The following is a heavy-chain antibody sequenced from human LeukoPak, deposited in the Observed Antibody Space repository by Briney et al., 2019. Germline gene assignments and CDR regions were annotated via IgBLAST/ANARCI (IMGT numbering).Heavy chain of an antibody. V-gene: IGHV4-39*07. D-gene: IGHD6-13*01. J-gene: IGHJ5*02. Sequence: PLETLSLTCSVSSDAISSSNFYLAWIRQPPGKGLEWIASIYYRGGSYYNPSLKSRVTTSEDTSKNQFSLKMSSVTAADTAVYYCARAYSSSWYWNWFDPWGQGTLVTVSS. CDR1: SDAISSSNFY. CDR3: ARAYSSSWYWNWFDP. CDR2: IYYRGGS.